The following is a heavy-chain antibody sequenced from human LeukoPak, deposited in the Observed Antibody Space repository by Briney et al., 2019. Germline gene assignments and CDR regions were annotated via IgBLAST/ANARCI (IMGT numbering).Heavy chain of an antibody. CDR2: ISYDGSNK. CDR3: AREGTRVLTVTSFDY. CDR1: GFTFSSYA. D-gene: IGHD4-11*01. V-gene: IGHV3-30-3*01. Sequence: PGGPLRLSCAASGFTFSSYAMHWVRQAPGKGLEWVAVISYDGSNKYYADSVKGRFTISRDNSKNTLYLQMNSLRAEDTAVYYCAREGTRVLTVTSFDYWGQGTLVTVSS. J-gene: IGHJ4*02.